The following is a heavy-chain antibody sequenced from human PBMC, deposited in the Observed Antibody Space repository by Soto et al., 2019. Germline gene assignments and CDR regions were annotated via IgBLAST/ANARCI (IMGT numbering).Heavy chain of an antibody. D-gene: IGHD6-19*01. J-gene: IGHJ4*02. Sequence: SETLSLTCTVTGGSVSSDYWSWIRQPPGKGLEWIGYAHNSGNTDYNPSLKSRATISLDVPRNEFSLSLRSVTAADTAVYYCAEGGWYEGHWGQGTLVTVSS. CDR2: AHNSGNT. CDR1: GGSVSSDY. CDR3: AEGGWYEGH. V-gene: IGHV4-59*08.